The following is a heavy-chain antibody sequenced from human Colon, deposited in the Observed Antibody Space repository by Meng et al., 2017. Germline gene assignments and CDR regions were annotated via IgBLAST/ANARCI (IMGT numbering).Heavy chain of an antibody. CDR3: ARRNSNNWFDP. CDR2: IFHSGTS. D-gene: IGHD2/OR15-2a*01. Sequence: PRHGSGPGLVRPVGALSLNCDVCVASISGDNWWSWVRQTPGKGLQWLGEIFHSGTSNYNPSLKSRVTISVDKSKTQFSLRLSSVTAADTAVYYCARRNSNNWFDPWGQGILVTVSS. V-gene: IGHV4-4*02. CDR1: VASISGDNW. J-gene: IGHJ5*02.